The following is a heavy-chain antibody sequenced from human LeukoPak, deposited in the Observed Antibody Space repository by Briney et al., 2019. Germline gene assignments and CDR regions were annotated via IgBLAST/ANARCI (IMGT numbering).Heavy chain of an antibody. J-gene: IGHJ2*01. D-gene: IGHD4-17*01. CDR1: GFTFSSYA. V-gene: IGHV3-30*14. Sequence: AGGSLRLSCAASGFTFSSYAMHWVRQAPGKGLEWVAVISYDGSNKYYADSVKGRFTISRDNSKNTLYLQMNSLRAEDTAVYYCARVPYGDRYFDLWGRGTLVTVSS. CDR3: ARVPYGDRYFDL. CDR2: ISYDGSNK.